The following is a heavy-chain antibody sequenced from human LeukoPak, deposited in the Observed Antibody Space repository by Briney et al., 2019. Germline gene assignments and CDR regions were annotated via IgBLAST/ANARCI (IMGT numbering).Heavy chain of an antibody. CDR2: ISWNSGSI. D-gene: IGHD3-10*01. J-gene: IGHJ6*02. CDR1: GFTFDDYA. CDR3: AKDSRLGYGSGSYRGYYGMDV. Sequence: GGSLRLSCAASGFTFDDYAMHWVRQAPGKGLEWVSGISWNSGSIGYADSVKGRFTISRDNAKNSLYLQMNSLRAEDTAVYYCAKDSRLGYGSGSYRGYYGMDVWGQGTTVTVSS. V-gene: IGHV3-9*01.